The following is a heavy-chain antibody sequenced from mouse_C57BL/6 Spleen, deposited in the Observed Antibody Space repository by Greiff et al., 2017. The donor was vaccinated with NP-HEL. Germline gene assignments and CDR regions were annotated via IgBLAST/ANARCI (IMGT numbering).Heavy chain of an antibody. CDR3: ARRGSYGIDY. J-gene: IGHJ2*01. D-gene: IGHD1-1*02. CDR2: IDPSDSET. CDR1: GYTFTSYW. Sequence: QVQLKQPGAELVRPGSSVKLSCKASGYTFTSYWMHWVKQRPIQGLEWIGNIDPSDSETHYNQKFKDKATLTVDKSSSTAYMQLSSLTSEDSAVYYCARRGSYGIDYWGQGTTLTVSS. V-gene: IGHV1-52*01.